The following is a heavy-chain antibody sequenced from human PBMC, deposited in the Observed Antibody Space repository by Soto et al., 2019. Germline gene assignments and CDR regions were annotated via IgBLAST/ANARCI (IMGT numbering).Heavy chain of an antibody. J-gene: IGHJ6*02. V-gene: IGHV3-23*01. Sequence: GGSLRLSCAASGFTFSSYAMSWVRQAPGKGLEWVSAISGSGCSTYYEDSVKGRFTISRDNSKNTLYLQMNSLRAEDTAVYYCAKYHSYGVGQHRYYGMDVWGQGTTVTVSS. CDR1: GFTFSSYA. D-gene: IGHD1-26*01. CDR2: ISGSGCST. CDR3: AKYHSYGVGQHRYYGMDV.